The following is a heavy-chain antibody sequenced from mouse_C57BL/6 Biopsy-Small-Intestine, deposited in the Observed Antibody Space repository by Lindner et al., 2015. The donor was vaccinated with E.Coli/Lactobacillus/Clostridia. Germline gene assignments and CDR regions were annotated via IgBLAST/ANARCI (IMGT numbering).Heavy chain of an antibody. CDR3: VRGTGNFDY. J-gene: IGHJ2*01. Sequence: VQLQESGAELVKPGASVKISCKASGYTFTDYYINWVKQRPGKVLSGLDRFILEMVILTTTETSRGKATLTADKSSSTAYMQLSSLTSEDSAVYFCVRGTGNFDYWGQGTTLTVSS. V-gene: IGHV1-80*01. CDR1: GYTFTDYY. CDR2: FILEMVIL. D-gene: IGHD3-3*01.